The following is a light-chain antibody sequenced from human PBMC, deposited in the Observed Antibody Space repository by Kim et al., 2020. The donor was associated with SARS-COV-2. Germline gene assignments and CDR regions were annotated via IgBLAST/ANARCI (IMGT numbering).Light chain of an antibody. V-gene: IGLV4-69*01. CDR3: QTWGTGGV. J-gene: IGLJ3*02. CDR1: RGRSSYA. Sequence: GASVTLTCTLSRGRSSYAIAWRQQQPEKGPRYLMKLNSDGSNGKGDGIPERFSGSSSGAERYLTVSSLQSEDEADYYCQTWGTGGVFGGGTQLTVL. CDR2: LNSDGSN.